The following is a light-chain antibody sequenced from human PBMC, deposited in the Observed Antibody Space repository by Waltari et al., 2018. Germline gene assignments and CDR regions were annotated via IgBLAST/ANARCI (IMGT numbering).Light chain of an antibody. CDR2: KAS. Sequence: DIQMTQSPSTLSASVGDRVTITCRASQSITTWLAWYQQKPGKAPKRLIYKASNLESGVPSRFSGSGSGTDFTFTISSLQPDDFATYYCQQYNSYPYTFVQGTRLEIK. CDR3: QQYNSYPYT. CDR1: QSITTW. J-gene: IGKJ2*01. V-gene: IGKV1-5*03.